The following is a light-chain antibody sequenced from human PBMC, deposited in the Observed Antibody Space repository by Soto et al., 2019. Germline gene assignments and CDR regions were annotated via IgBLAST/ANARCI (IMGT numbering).Light chain of an antibody. Sequence: EIVLTQSPGTLSLSPGERATLSCRASQSVSSNYLAWYQHNPDQPPRLLIYGAATKATGFPPRFSGSGSGTAFTLTISSLQSEDFAIYYCQHHNNWPPGTFGKGTRVEIK. CDR2: GAA. V-gene: IGKV3-15*01. CDR3: QHHNNWPPGT. CDR1: QSVSSN. J-gene: IGKJ1*01.